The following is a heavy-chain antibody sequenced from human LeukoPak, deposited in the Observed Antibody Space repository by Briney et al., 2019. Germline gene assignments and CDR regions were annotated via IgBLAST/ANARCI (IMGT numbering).Heavy chain of an antibody. CDR3: ARDGRAGSLSAY. Sequence: NPSETLSLTCTVSGGSISGYYWSWIRQPPGKGLEWVGYISYSGSTNYNPSLKSRVTISVDTSKNQFSLKLSSVTAADTAIYYCARDGRAGSLSAYWGQGTLVTVSS. V-gene: IGHV4-59*01. J-gene: IGHJ4*02. CDR2: ISYSGST. CDR1: GGSISGYY. D-gene: IGHD6-19*01.